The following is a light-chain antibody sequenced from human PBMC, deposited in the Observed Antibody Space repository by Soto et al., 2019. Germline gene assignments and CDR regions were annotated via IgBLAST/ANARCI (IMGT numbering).Light chain of an antibody. CDR1: SNVVGGYNY. CDR3: SSYTSSSTYV. J-gene: IGLJ1*01. Sequence: SVLTRPAPVSWAPGQSIPISCTGTSNVVGGYNYVSRYQQHPGKAPTLVIYDVSDRPSGVSNRFSGSKSGNTASLTISGLQAEDEADYFWSSYTSSSTYVFGNGPKVTVL. V-gene: IGLV2-14*01. CDR2: DVS.